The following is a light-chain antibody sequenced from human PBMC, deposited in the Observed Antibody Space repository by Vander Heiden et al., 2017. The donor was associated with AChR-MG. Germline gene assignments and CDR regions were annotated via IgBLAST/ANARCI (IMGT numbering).Light chain of an antibody. V-gene: IGKV1-39*01. Sequence: DIQMTQSPTSLSASVGDRVTITCRASQHINIHLNWYQQNPGRGPTLLIYSASSLQSGVPSRFRGSGAGTDFTLTISSLQPGDFATYYCQQSYSLPLTFGGGTKVDIK. CDR3: QQSYSLPLT. J-gene: IGKJ4*01. CDR1: QHINIH. CDR2: SAS.